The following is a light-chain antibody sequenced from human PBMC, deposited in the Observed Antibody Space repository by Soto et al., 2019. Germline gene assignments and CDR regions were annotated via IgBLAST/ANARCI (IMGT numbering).Light chain of an antibody. Sequence: DIQMTQSPSTLSASVGDRVTITCRASQSISSWLAGYQQKPGKAPKLLISKASSLESGVPTRFSGSGSGTESKITISSLQPDEGATYYCQQYNSYPYTFGQGTKLEIK. J-gene: IGKJ2*01. CDR2: KAS. CDR1: QSISSW. V-gene: IGKV1-5*03. CDR3: QQYNSYPYT.